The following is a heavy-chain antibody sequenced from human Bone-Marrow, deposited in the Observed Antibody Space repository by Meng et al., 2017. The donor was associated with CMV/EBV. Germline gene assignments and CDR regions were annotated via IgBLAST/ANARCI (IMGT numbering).Heavy chain of an antibody. CDR1: SISTGDYY. V-gene: IGHV4-30-4*01. Sequence: SISTGDYYWTWIRQPPGKGLEWLENIYYNWGASYNPSLKSRLSISVDTSKTQFSLRLSSVTAADTAVYYCARAGGGSGSFPSYFFDYWGQGTLVTVSS. CDR3: ARAGGGSGSFPSYFFDY. CDR2: IYYNWGA. J-gene: IGHJ4*02. D-gene: IGHD3-10*01.